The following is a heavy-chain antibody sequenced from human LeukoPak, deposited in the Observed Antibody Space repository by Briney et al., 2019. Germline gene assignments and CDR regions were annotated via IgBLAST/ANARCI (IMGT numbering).Heavy chain of an antibody. CDR2: ISSSSSYI. Sequence: GGSLRLSCAAPGFTFSSYSMNWVRQAPGKGLEWVSSISSSSSYIYYADSVKGRFTISRDNAKNSLYLQMNSLRAEDTAVYYCARVEYYYDSSGPVFYWGQGTLVTVSS. CDR1: GFTFSSYS. J-gene: IGHJ4*02. V-gene: IGHV3-21*01. CDR3: ARVEYYYDSSGPVFY. D-gene: IGHD3-22*01.